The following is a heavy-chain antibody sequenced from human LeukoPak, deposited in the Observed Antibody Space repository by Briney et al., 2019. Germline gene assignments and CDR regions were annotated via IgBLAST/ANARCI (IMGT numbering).Heavy chain of an antibody. CDR3: ASPSVAATHYFDY. CDR1: GFTFSSYA. CDR2: ISYDGSNK. J-gene: IGHJ4*02. D-gene: IGHD2-15*01. V-gene: IGHV3-30-3*01. Sequence: GGSPRLSCAASGFTFSSYAMHWVRQAPGRGLEWVAVISYDGSNKYYADSVKGRFTISRDNSKNTLYLQMNSLRAEDTAVYYCASPSVAATHYFDYWGLGTLVTVSS.